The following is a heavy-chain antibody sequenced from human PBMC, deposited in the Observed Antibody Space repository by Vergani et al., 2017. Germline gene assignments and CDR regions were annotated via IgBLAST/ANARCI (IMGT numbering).Heavy chain of an antibody. CDR2: INNSGST. CDR1: GGSFSGDY. D-gene: IGHD2-15*01. Sequence: QVQLQQWGAGLLKPSETLSLTCAVYGGSFSGDYWSWIRQPPGKGLEWIGEINNSGSTNYNPSLKSGVTISVDTSKNQFSLKLSSVTAADTAVYYCARWSGYCSGGSCYGGDYYYYGMDVWGQGTTVTVSS. V-gene: IGHV4-34*01. CDR3: ARWSGYCSGGSCYGGDYYYYGMDV. J-gene: IGHJ6*02.